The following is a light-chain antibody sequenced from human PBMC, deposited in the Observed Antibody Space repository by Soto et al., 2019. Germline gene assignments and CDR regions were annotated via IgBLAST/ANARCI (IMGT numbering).Light chain of an antibody. Sequence: QSALTQPASVSGSPGPSITISCTGTSSDVGGYNYVSWYQQHPGKAPKLMIYEFSNRPSGVSYRFSGSKSGNTGSLTISGLQAADGAVYYGGSYTTSSTCVFVTGSKLTVL. CDR1: SSDVGGYNY. V-gene: IGLV2-14*01. J-gene: IGLJ1*01. CDR3: GSYTTSSTCV. CDR2: EFS.